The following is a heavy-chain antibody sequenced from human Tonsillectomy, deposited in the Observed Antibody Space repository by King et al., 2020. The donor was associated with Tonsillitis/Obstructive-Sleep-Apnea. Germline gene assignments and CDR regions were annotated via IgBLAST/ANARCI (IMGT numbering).Heavy chain of an antibody. Sequence: VQLVESGGGLVQPGGSLRLSCAASGFTVSNNYMNWVRQAPGKGLEWVSVIHSGGSTYYADSVKGRFTISRDNSKNTLYLQMNSLRAEDTAVYYCATDTGLRDLDYGGQGTLVTVSS. V-gene: IGHV3-66*01. CDR1: GFTVSNNY. J-gene: IGHJ4*02. D-gene: IGHD4-17*01. CDR3: ATDTGLRDLDY. CDR2: IHSGGST.